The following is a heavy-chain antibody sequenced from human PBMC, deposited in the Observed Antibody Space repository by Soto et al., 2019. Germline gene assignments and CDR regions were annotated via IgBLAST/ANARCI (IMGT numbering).Heavy chain of an antibody. Sequence: EVQLVESGGGVLRPGGSMRRSCAASGFTFDDYGISWARQAPGTGLWGVSGVNWNGGSTGYAESVKGRFTISRDNAKNSLYLQMNSLRAEDTAFYYWVRVASLHFDYWGQGTLVTVSS. CDR3: VRVASLHFDY. CDR1: GFTFDDYG. CDR2: VNWNGGST. D-gene: IGHD1-26*01. V-gene: IGHV3-20*04. J-gene: IGHJ4*02.